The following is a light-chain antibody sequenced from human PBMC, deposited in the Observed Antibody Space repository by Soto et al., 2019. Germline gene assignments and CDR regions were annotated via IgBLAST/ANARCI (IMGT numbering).Light chain of an antibody. Sequence: DLVMTQSPLSLPVTPGEPASISCRSSQSLLHSNGYNYLDWYLQKPGQSPQLLIYLTSNRVSGVPDRFSGSGSGTDFTLKISRVEAEDVGVYYCMQALQTPWTFGQGTKVEIK. CDR3: MQALQTPWT. J-gene: IGKJ1*01. CDR1: QSLLHSNGYNY. CDR2: LTS. V-gene: IGKV2-28*01.